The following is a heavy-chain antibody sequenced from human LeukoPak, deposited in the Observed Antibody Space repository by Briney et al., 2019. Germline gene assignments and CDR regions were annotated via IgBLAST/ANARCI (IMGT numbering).Heavy chain of an antibody. D-gene: IGHD1/OR15-1a*01. Sequence: GRALRLSCAASGFTFSSYGMHWVRQAPGKGLEWVAVISHDGINKFYADSVKGRFIISKDNSKNTLYLEMNSLGVEDMAMYYCAKAWNTGSDSHSSYAIDYWGQGTLVTVSS. CDR1: GFTFSSYG. CDR3: AKAWNTGSDSHSSYAIDY. CDR2: ISHDGINK. J-gene: IGHJ4*02. V-gene: IGHV3-30*18.